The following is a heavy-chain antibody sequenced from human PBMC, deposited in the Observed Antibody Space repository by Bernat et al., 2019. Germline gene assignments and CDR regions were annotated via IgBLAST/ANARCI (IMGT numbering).Heavy chain of an antibody. CDR3: ARGIRISQNWFDP. CDR2: ISSSSSYT. CDR1: GFTFSDYY. V-gene: IGHV3-11*05. Sequence: QVQLVESGGGLVKPGGSLRLSCAASGFTFSDYYMSWIRQAPGKGLEWVSYISSSSSYTNYADSVKGRFTISRDNAKNSRYLQMNSLRAEDTAVYYCARGIRISQNWFDPWGQGTLVTVSS. D-gene: IGHD2-15*01. J-gene: IGHJ5*02.